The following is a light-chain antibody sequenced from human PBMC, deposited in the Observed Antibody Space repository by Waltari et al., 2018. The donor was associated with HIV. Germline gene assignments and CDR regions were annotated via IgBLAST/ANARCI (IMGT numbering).Light chain of an antibody. CDR3: QQYSRWPPTWT. CDR2: DAS. CDR1: ENIRNN. J-gene: IGKJ1*01. Sequence: EVVMTQSPGTLSVSPGETATLSCRSSENIRNNLAWYQQKPGQAPRLLFYDASARATGVPARFSGSGSGTEFTLTISGLQSEDFAIYYCQQYSRWPPTWTFGQGTKVDVK. V-gene: IGKV3-15*01.